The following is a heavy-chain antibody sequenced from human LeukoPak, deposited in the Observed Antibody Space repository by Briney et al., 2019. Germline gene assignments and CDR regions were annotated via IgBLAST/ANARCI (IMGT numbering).Heavy chain of an antibody. CDR2: INPNSGGT. Sequence: ASVKVSCKASGYTFTGYYMHWVRQAPGQGLEWMGWINPNSGGTNYAQKFQGRVTMTRDTSISTAYMELSRLRSDDTAVYYCARGFFVQAATGGYYFDYWGQGTLVTVSS. D-gene: IGHD2-15*01. V-gene: IGHV1-2*02. CDR3: ARGFFVQAATGGYYFDY. J-gene: IGHJ4*02. CDR1: GYTFTGYY.